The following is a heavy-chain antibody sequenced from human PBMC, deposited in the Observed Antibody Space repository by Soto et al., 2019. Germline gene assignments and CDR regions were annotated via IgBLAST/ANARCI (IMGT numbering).Heavy chain of an antibody. CDR3: AKDRSLRGSSWGNWFDP. Sequence: GGSLRLSCAASGFTFSSYAMSWVRQAPGKGLEWVSAISGSGGSTYYADSVKGRFTISRDNSKNTLYLQMNSLRAEDTAVYYCAKDRSLRGSSWGNWFDPWGQGTLVTVSS. CDR1: GFTFSSYA. J-gene: IGHJ5*02. D-gene: IGHD6-13*01. CDR2: ISGSGGST. V-gene: IGHV3-23*01.